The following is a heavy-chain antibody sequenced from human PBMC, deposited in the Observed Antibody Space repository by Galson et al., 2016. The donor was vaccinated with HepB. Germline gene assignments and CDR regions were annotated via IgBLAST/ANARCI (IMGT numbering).Heavy chain of an antibody. V-gene: IGHV3-53*01. CDR2: IHTGGST. CDR1: GFTVSSKY. Sequence: SLRLSCAASGFTVSSKYMSWVRQAPGKGLEWVPVIHTGGSTYYADSVKGRFTISRDNSKNTLYLQMNSLRAEDTAVYYCALGTGIGWYGADWGQGTLVTVSS. CDR3: ALGTGIGWYGAD. J-gene: IGHJ4*02. D-gene: IGHD6-19*01.